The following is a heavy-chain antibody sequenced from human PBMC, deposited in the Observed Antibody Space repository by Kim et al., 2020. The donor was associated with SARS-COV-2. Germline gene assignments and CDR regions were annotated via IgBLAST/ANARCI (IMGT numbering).Heavy chain of an antibody. Sequence: LKSRVTISVDTAKNQFSLKLSSVTAADTAVYYCARVKYSLPYYYYYYMDVWGKGTTVTVSS. CDR3: ARVKYSLPYYYYYYMDV. J-gene: IGHJ6*03. V-gene: IGHV4-59*01. D-gene: IGHD6-6*01.